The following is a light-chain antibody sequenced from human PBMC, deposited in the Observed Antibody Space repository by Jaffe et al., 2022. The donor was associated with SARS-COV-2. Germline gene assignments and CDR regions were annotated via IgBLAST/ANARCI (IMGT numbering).Light chain of an antibody. J-gene: IGKJ1*01. CDR3: QQYKTHRT. Sequence: DIQMTQSPSTLSASVGDRVTITCRASQSISSWLAWYQQKPGKAPKVLIYKASSLERGVPSRFSGSGSGTEFTLTISSLQPDDFAFYYCQQYKTHRTFGQGTKVEIK. CDR2: KAS. V-gene: IGKV1-5*03. CDR1: QSISSW.